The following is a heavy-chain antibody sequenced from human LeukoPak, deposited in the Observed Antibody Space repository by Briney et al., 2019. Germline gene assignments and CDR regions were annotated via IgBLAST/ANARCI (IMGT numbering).Heavy chain of an antibody. CDR3: AREAWFGEFRGLYYFDY. J-gene: IGHJ4*02. V-gene: IGHV3-64*01. Sequence: PGGSLRLSCAASGFTFSSYAMPWVRQAPGKGLEYVSAISSNGGSTYYANSVKGRFTISRDNSKNTLYLQMGSLRAEDMAVYYCAREAWFGEFRGLYYFDYWGQGTLVTVSS. D-gene: IGHD3-10*01. CDR1: GFTFSSYA. CDR2: ISSNGGST.